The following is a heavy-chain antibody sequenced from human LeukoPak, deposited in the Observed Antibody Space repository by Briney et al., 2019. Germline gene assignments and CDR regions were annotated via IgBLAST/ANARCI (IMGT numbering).Heavy chain of an antibody. J-gene: IGHJ5*02. D-gene: IGHD3-10*01. V-gene: IGHV3-53*01. CDR3: ARDRGSNWFDP. Sequence: QSGGSLRLSCAASGFTVSSSYMSWVRQAPGKGLEWVSVLYSGGTTYYADSVKGRFTISRDNSKNTLYLQMNSLRAEDTAVYYCARDRGSNWFDPWGQGTLVAVSS. CDR1: GFTVSSSY. CDR2: LYSGGTT.